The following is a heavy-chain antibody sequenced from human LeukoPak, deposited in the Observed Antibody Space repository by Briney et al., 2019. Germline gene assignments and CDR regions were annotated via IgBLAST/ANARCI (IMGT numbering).Heavy chain of an antibody. J-gene: IGHJ4*02. CDR1: GFSLSTSGVG. D-gene: IGHD2-15*01. Sequence: SGPTLVKPTQTLTLTCTLSGFSLSTSGVGVGWIRQPPGKALEWLALIYWDDDKRYSPSLKSRLTITSDTSKNQVVPTMTNMDPVDTAPYCCAHRPPVCSGGSCYSGSDFDYWGPGTLVTVSS. V-gene: IGHV2-5*02. CDR2: IYWDDDK. CDR3: AHRPPVCSGGSCYSGSDFDY.